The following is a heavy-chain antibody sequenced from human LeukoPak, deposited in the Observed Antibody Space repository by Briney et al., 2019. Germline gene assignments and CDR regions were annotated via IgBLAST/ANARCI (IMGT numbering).Heavy chain of an antibody. D-gene: IGHD6-19*01. J-gene: IGHJ5*02. CDR3: AKVGSGWPYTWFDP. V-gene: IGHV3-23*01. Sequence: PGGSLRLSCAASGFTFSSYSMNWVRQAPGKGLEWVSSISGSGSSTYYADSVKGRFTISRDNSKDTLYLQMNSLRAEDTAVFHCAKVGSGWPYTWFDPWGQGTLVTVSS. CDR1: GFTFSSYS. CDR2: ISGSGSST.